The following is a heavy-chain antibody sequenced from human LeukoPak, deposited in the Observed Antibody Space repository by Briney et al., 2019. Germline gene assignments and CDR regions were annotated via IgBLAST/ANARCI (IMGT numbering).Heavy chain of an antibody. V-gene: IGHV4-38-2*02. D-gene: IGHD1-26*01. Sequence: SETLSLTCTVSGYSISSGYYWGWIRQPPGKGLEWIGRIYTTGTTNYSPSLKSRVTISIDTSKSHFSLRLTSVTAADTAIYYCARDAGSYVSYMDVWGKGTAVTVSS. CDR2: IYTTGTT. CDR1: GYSISSGYY. CDR3: ARDAGSYVSYMDV. J-gene: IGHJ6*03.